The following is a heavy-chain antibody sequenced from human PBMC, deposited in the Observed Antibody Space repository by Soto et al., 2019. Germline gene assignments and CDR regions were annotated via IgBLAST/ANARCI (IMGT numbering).Heavy chain of an antibody. CDR1: GGSISSSSYY. Sequence: ETLSLTCTVSGGSISSSSYYWGWIRQPPGEGLEWIGSIYYSGSTYYNPSLKSRVTISVDTSKNQFSLKLSSVTAADTAVYYCARTALGRDGYKFDYWGQGTLVTVSS. CDR2: IYYSGST. CDR3: ARTALGRDGYKFDY. J-gene: IGHJ4*02. V-gene: IGHV4-39*01. D-gene: IGHD5-12*01.